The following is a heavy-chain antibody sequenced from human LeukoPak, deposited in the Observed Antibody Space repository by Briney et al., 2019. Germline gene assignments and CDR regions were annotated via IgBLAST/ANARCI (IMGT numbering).Heavy chain of an antibody. CDR2: IKRDGSGT. CDR3: ARDANYYDSRGENYFNC. V-gene: IGHV3-7*01. D-gene: IGHD3-22*01. Sequence: HAGGSLRLSCAASGFAFSSYWMSWVRQAPGKGLEWVANIKRDGSGTYYVDSVKGRFTISRDNAKNSLYLQLNSLRAEDTAVYYCARDANYYDSRGENYFNCWGQGTLVTVSS. CDR1: GFAFSSYW. J-gene: IGHJ4*02.